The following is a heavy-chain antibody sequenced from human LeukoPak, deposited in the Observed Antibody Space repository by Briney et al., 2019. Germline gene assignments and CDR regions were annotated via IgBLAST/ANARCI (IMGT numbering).Heavy chain of an antibody. CDR1: GYTSTGYY. CDR2: INPNSGGT. V-gene: IGHV1-2*02. Sequence: GASVKVSCKASGYTSTGYYMHWVRQAPGQGLEWMGWINPNSGGTNYAQKFQGRVTMTRDTSISTAYMELRSLISDDTGVYYCARYYYHSSDYLSLNSYYYYMDVWGKGTTVTISS. J-gene: IGHJ6*03. D-gene: IGHD3-22*01. CDR3: ARYYYHSSDYLSLNSYYYYMDV.